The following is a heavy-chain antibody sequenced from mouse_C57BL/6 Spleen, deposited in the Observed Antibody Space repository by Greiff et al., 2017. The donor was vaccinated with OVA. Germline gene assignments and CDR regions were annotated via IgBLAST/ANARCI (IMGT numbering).Heavy chain of an antibody. J-gene: IGHJ3*01. CDR2: ISSGGSYT. D-gene: IGHD2-4*01. CDR3: AEHSYDYASWFAY. CDR1: GFTFSSYG. V-gene: IGHV5-6*01. Sequence: EVQLEQSGGDLVKPGGSLKLSCAASGFTFSSYGMSWVRQTPDKRLEWVATISSGGSYTYYPDSVKGRITISRDNTKNTLYLQMSSLKSEDTSLYYCAEHSYDYASWFAYWGQGTLVTVSA.